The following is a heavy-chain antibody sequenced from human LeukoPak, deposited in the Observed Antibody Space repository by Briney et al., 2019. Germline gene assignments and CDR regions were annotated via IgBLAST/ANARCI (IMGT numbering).Heavy chain of an antibody. D-gene: IGHD3-3*01. CDR2: ISGSGGST. J-gene: IGHJ6*02. CDR1: GFTFSSYA. Sequence: PGGSLRLSCAASGFTFSSYAMSWVRQAPGKGLEWVSAISGSGGSTYYADSVKGRFTISRDNSKNTLYLQMNSLRAEDTAVYYCARDHPVIMNYYYYGMDVWGQGTTVTVSS. V-gene: IGHV3-23*01. CDR3: ARDHPVIMNYYYYGMDV.